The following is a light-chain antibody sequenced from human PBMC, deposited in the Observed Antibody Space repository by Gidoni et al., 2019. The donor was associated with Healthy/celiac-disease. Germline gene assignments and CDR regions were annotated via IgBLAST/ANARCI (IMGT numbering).Light chain of an antibody. CDR3: QKYNSAPLT. Sequence: DIQMTQSPSSLSASVGDRVTITCRARQGISNYLAWYQQKPGKVPKLLIYSASTLQSGVHSRFSASGSGPDFTLPISSLPPEDVSTYYCQKYNSAPLTFGQGTKVEIK. CDR2: SAS. CDR1: QGISNY. J-gene: IGKJ1*01. V-gene: IGKV1-27*01.